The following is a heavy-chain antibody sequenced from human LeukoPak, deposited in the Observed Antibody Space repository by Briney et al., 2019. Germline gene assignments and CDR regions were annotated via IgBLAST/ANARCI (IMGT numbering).Heavy chain of an antibody. CDR3: ARDHSSSWRRWFDP. CDR2: IYYSGST. J-gene: IGHJ5*02. D-gene: IGHD6-13*01. V-gene: IGHV4-59*12. Sequence: SETLSLTCTVSGGSISSYYWSWIRQPPGKGLEWIGYIYYSGSTNYNPSLKSRVTISVDTSKNQFSLKLSSVTAADTAVYYCARDHSSSWRRWFDPWGQGTLVTVSS. CDR1: GGSISSYY.